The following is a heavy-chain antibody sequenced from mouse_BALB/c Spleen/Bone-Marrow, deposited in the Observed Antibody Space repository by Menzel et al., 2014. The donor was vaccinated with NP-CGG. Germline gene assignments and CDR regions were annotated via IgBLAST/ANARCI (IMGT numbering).Heavy chain of an antibody. Sequence: EVKLMESGAELMKPGASVKLSCTASGFNIKDTYMHWVKQRPEQGLEWIGRIDPANDNTKYDPKFRDKATIAADTSSNTAYLQLSSLTSEDTAVYYCVLDYGSSHLGYWGQGTTLTVSS. V-gene: IGHV14-3*02. CDR2: IDPANDNT. J-gene: IGHJ2*01. D-gene: IGHD1-1*01. CDR1: GFNIKDTY. CDR3: VLDYGSSHLGY.